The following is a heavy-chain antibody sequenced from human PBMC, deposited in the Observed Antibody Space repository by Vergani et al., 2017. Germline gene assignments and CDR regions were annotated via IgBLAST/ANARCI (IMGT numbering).Heavy chain of an antibody. CDR2: IIPIFGTA. D-gene: IGHD3-3*01. J-gene: IGHJ3*01. V-gene: IGHV1-69*01. CDR1: GGTFSSYA. Sequence: QVQLVQSGAEVKKPGSSVKVSCKASGGTFSSYAISWVRQAPGQGLEWMGGIIPIFGTANYAQKFQGRVTITADESTSTAYMELSSVRSEDTAGYYCASDLELLRSNVFDLWGQGTRVTVSS. CDR3: ASDLELLRSNVFDL.